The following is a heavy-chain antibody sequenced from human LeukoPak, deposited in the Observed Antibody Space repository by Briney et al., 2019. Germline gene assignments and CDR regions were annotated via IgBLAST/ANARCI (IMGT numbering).Heavy chain of an antibody. V-gene: IGHV3-21*01. Sequence: SGGPLGFSCAAFGFPFSSYSLTWFGQAQGKGLKWVSSFIRVGGYIYYADSVKGRFTISRDNAKNSLYLQMNSLRAEDTAVYYCARVGIAAAGNSYYYYGMDVWGQGTTVTVSS. J-gene: IGHJ6*02. CDR2: FIRVGGYI. CDR3: ARVGIAAAGNSYYYYGMDV. D-gene: IGHD6-13*01. CDR1: GFPFSSYS.